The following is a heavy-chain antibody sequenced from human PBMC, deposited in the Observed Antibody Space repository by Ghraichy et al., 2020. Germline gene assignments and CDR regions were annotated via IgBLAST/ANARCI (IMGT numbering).Heavy chain of an antibody. CDR3: ARRAYYDFWSGYSDLYHPYYYYGMDV. CDR1: GGTFSSYA. D-gene: IGHD3-3*01. V-gene: IGHV1-69*13. CDR2: IIPIFGTA. Sequence: SVKVSCKASGGTFSSYAISWVRQAPGQGLEWMGGIIPIFGTANYAQKFQGRVTITADESTSTAYMELSSLRSEDTAVYYCARRAYYDFWSGYSDLYHPYYYYGMDVWGQGTTVTVSS. J-gene: IGHJ6*02.